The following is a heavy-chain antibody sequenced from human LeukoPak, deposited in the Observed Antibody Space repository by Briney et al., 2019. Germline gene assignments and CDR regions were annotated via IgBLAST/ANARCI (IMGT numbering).Heavy chain of an antibody. CDR3: ASRDGSGFHFDY. J-gene: IGHJ4*02. V-gene: IGHV1-69*05. D-gene: IGHD3-22*01. CDR2: IIPIFGTA. CDR1: GGTFSSYA. Sequence: VKVSCKASGGTFSSYAISWVRQAPGQGLEWMGGIIPIFGTANYAQKFQGRVTITTDESTSTAYMELSSLRSEDTAVYYCASRDGSGFHFDYWGQGTLVTVSS.